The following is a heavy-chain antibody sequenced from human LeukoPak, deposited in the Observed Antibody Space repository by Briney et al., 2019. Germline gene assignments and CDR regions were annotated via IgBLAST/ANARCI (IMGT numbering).Heavy chain of an antibody. CDR1: GFTFSGYV. CDR2: ITFSSSHI. CDR3: ARGPQFSGPGWFDP. Sequence: GGSLRLSYAASGFTFSGYVMTWVRQAPGKGLECVSSITFSSSHIYYADSVKGRFTISRDNTKDSLYLQMNSLRAEDTAIYYCARGPQFSGPGWFDPWGQGTLVTVSS. J-gene: IGHJ5*02. V-gene: IGHV3-21*01. D-gene: IGHD3-10*01.